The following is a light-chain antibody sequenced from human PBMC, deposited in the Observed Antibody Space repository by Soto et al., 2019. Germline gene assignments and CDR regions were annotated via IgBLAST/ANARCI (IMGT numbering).Light chain of an antibody. V-gene: IGKV3-20*01. J-gene: IGKJ3*01. CDR2: GAS. CDR3: QQYGSSPLFT. Sequence: EIVLTQSPGTLSLSPGERATLSCRASQSVTNNYLAWYQQKPGQAPRLLIYGASNRASGISDRFGGSGSGTDFTLTISGLESEDFAVYYCQQYGSSPLFTFGPGTKVDLK. CDR1: QSVTNNY.